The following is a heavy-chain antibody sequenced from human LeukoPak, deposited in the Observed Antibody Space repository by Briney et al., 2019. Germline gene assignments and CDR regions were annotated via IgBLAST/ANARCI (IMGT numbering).Heavy chain of an antibody. J-gene: IGHJ4*02. V-gene: IGHV1-69*13. CDR2: IIPIFGTA. D-gene: IGHD2-15*01. Sequence: ASVKVSCKASGGTFSSYAISWVRQAPGQGLEWMGGIIPIFGTANYAQKFQGRVTITADESTSTAYMELSSLRSEDTAVYYCAIQYCSGGSCYSDYFDYWGQGTLVTVSS. CDR3: AIQYCSGGSCYSDYFDY. CDR1: GGTFSSYA.